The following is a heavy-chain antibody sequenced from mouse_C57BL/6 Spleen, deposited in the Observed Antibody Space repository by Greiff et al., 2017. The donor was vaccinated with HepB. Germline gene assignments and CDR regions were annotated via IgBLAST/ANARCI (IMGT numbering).Heavy chain of an antibody. V-gene: IGHV2-5*01. Sequence: VKLVESGPGLVQPSQSLSITCTVSGFSLTSYGVHWVRQSPGKGLEWLGVIWRGGSTDNNAAFMSRLSITKDNSKSQVFLKMNSLQADETAIYYCAKKGEGGFDYWGQGTTLTVSS. CDR3: AKKGEGGFDY. CDR1: GFSLTSYG. CDR2: IWRGGST. J-gene: IGHJ2*01.